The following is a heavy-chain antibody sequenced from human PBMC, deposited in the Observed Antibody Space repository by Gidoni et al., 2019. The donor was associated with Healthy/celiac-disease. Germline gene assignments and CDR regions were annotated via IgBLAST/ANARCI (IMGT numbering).Heavy chain of an antibody. CDR1: GFTCSSYE. Sequence: EVQLVESGGGLVQPGGSLRLSCAASGFTCSSYEMNWVRQAPGKGLEWVSYISSSGSTIYYADSVKGRFTISRDNAKNSLYLQMNSLRAEDTAVYYCASYDFWSGYSEYYFDYWGQGTLVTVSS. V-gene: IGHV3-48*03. D-gene: IGHD3-3*01. CDR2: ISSSGSTI. J-gene: IGHJ4*02. CDR3: ASYDFWSGYSEYYFDY.